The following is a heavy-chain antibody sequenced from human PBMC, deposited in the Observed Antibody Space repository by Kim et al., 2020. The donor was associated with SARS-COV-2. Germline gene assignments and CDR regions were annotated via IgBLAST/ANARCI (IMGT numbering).Heavy chain of an antibody. CDR1: GGTFSSYA. V-gene: IGHV1-69*13. J-gene: IGHJ2*01. D-gene: IGHD2-21*01. CDR2: IIPIFGTA. Sequence: SVKVSCKASGGTFSSYAISWVRQAPGQGLEWMGGIIPIFGTANYAQKFQGRVTITADESTSTAYMELSSLRSEDTAVYYCARVHRGGEEPHWYFDLWGRGTLVTVSS. CDR3: ARVHRGGEEPHWYFDL.